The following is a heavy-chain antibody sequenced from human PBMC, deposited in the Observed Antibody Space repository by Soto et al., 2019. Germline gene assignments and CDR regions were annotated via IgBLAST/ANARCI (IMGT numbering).Heavy chain of an antibody. D-gene: IGHD3-10*01. Sequence: QVQLVQSGAEVRKPGSSVKVSCKASGDTFSFYSINWVRQAPGLGLEWMGRINPILSMSNYAQRFQGRVTMTAEKSTSTAYKGLSGLRSEDTAIYYCASSYGSGYRAFDYWGQGALVTVSS. CDR3: ASSYGSGYRAFDY. CDR1: GDTFSFYS. J-gene: IGHJ4*02. V-gene: IGHV1-69*02. CDR2: INPILSMS.